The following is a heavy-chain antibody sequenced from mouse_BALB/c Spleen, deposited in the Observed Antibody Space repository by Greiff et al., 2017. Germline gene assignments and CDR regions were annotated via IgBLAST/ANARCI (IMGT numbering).Heavy chain of an antibody. D-gene: IGHD2-14*01. Sequence: EVQLQQSGTVLARPGASVKMSCKASGYTFTSYWMHWVKQRPGQGLEWIGAIYPGNSDTSYNQKFKGKAKLTAVTSTSTAYMELSSLTNEDSAVYYCTRYYRYDEGDAMDYWGQGTSVTVSS. CDR2: IYPGNSDT. CDR1: GYTFTSYW. V-gene: IGHV1-5*01. J-gene: IGHJ4*01. CDR3: TRYYRYDEGDAMDY.